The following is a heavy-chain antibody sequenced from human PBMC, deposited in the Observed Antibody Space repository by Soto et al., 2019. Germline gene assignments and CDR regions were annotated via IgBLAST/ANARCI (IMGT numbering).Heavy chain of an antibody. CDR3: AKGVYDYDSSGYRLFDY. V-gene: IGHV3-23*01. CDR1: GFIFNNYA. CDR2: VSVSGGTT. J-gene: IGHJ4*02. Sequence: GGSLRLSCAASGFIFNNYAMSWVRHAPGKELQWVSTVSVSGGTTYSAHSFKGRFTIARDNSKKTVYLQMNRLRADDTAIYYCAKGVYDYDSSGYRLFDYWGQGTLVTVS. D-gene: IGHD3-22*01.